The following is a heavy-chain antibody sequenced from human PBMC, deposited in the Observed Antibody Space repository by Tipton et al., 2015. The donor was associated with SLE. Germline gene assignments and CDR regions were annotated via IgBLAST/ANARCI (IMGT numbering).Heavy chain of an antibody. D-gene: IGHD3-9*01. CDR2: ISGSVANT. Sequence: SLRLSCAASGFTFSSYGMSWVRQATGKGLEWVSGISGSVANTYYADSVKGRFTISRDNSKRTLNLQMNSLRAEDTAVYYCARDRGRDYDTLTGYRRHWGQGTLVAASS. J-gene: IGHJ4*02. CDR1: GFTFSSYG. V-gene: IGHV3-23*01. CDR3: ARDRGRDYDTLTGYRRH.